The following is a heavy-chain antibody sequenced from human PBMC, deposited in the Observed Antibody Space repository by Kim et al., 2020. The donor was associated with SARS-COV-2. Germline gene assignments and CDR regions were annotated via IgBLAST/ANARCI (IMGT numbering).Heavy chain of an antibody. V-gene: IGHV1-46*01. J-gene: IGHJ6*02. CDR3: ARDNPMDTAMVGVLDV. Sequence: KFQGRVTMTRDTSTSTVYMELSSLRSEDTAVYYCARDNPMDTAMVGVLDVWGQGTTVTVSS. D-gene: IGHD5-18*01.